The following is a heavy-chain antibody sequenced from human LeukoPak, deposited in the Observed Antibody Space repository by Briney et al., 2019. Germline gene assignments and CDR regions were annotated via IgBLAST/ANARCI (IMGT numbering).Heavy chain of an antibody. D-gene: IGHD6-13*01. J-gene: IGHJ3*02. CDR1: GGSISSYY. Sequence: SETLSLTCTVSGGSISSYYWSWIRQPPGKGLEWIGYIYYSGSTNYNPSLKSRVTISVDASKNQFSLKLSSVTAADTAVYYCASPGAQQLDAFDIWGQGTMVTVSS. CDR2: IYYSGST. CDR3: ASPGAQQLDAFDI. V-gene: IGHV4-59*01.